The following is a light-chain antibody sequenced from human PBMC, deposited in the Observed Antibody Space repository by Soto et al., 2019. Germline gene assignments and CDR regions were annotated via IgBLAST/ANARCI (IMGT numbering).Light chain of an antibody. V-gene: IGKV1-5*03. Sequence: DIQMTQSPSTLSGSVGDRVTITCRASQTISSWLAWYQQKPGKAPKLLIYKASTLKSGVPSRFSGSGSGTEFTLTISSLQPDDFATYYCQQSFSTPPDYTFGQGTKVDTK. CDR2: KAS. CDR1: QTISSW. CDR3: QQSFSTPPDYT. J-gene: IGKJ2*01.